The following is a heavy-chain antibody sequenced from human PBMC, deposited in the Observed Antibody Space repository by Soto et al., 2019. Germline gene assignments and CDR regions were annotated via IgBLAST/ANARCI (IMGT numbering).Heavy chain of an antibody. V-gene: IGHV1-69*12. CDR2: IIPIFGTA. Sequence: QVQLVQSGAEVKKPGSSVKVSCKASGGTFSSYDISWVRQAPGQGLEWMGGIIPIFGTANYAQKFQGRVTITADESTSTAYMELSSLRSEDTAVYYCASFASNMVRGVHPVGYWGQGTLVTVSS. CDR1: GGTFSSYD. CDR3: ASFASNMVRGVHPVGY. J-gene: IGHJ4*02. D-gene: IGHD3-10*01.